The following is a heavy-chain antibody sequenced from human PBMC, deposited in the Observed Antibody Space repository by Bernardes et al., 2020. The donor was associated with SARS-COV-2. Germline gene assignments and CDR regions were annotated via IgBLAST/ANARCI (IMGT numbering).Heavy chain of an antibody. CDR3: SRDVSWILFDY. D-gene: IGHD2-2*03. CDR1: GISFGEYV. J-gene: IGHJ4*01. V-gene: IGHV3-74*01. CDR2: INHDATIT. Sequence: GGSRRPSCAASGISFGEYVMHWARQAPGKGLVWVSRINHDATITSYADPVKDRFTVSRDNAKNTLYLQMNSLTAEDTAVYYCSRDVSWILFDYWGQRSLVTVSS.